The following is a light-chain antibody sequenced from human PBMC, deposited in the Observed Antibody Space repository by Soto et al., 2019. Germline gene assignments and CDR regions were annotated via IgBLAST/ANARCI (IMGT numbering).Light chain of an antibody. CDR1: QSVSSY. Sequence: EVVMTQSPASLSASPRERVTLSCRASQSVSSYLAWYQQKPGQAPRLLIYDASNRATGIPARFSGSGSGTDFTLTISSLEPEDFAVYYCQQRSNWPSWTFGQGTKG. CDR2: DAS. CDR3: QQRSNWPSWT. J-gene: IGKJ1*01. V-gene: IGKV3-11*01.